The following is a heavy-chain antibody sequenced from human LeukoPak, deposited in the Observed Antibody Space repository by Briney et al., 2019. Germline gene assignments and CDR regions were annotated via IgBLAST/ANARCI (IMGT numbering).Heavy chain of an antibody. CDR2: ISYDGSNK. V-gene: IGHV3-30*04. CDR3: ARDRDMYYDFWSGYLFSRETTSYGMDV. CDR1: GFTFSSYA. Sequence: GGSLRLSCAASGFTFSSYAMHWVRQAPGKGLEWVAVISYDGSNKYYADSVKGRFTISRDSSKNTLYLQMNSLRAEDTAVYYCARDRDMYYDFWSGYLFSRETTSYGMDVWGQGTTVTVSS. D-gene: IGHD3-3*01. J-gene: IGHJ6*02.